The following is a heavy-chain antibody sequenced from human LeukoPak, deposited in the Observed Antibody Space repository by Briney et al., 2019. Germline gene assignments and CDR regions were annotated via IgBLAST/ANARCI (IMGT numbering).Heavy chain of an antibody. Sequence: GGSLRLSCAASGFTFSSYGMHWVRQAPGKGLEWVAVISYDGSNKYYADSVKGRFTISRDNSKNTLYLQMNSLRAEDTAVYYCARGDRSSWFNFDYWGQGTLVTVSS. D-gene: IGHD6-13*01. V-gene: IGHV3-30*03. J-gene: IGHJ4*02. CDR2: ISYDGSNK. CDR3: ARGDRSSWFNFDY. CDR1: GFTFSSYG.